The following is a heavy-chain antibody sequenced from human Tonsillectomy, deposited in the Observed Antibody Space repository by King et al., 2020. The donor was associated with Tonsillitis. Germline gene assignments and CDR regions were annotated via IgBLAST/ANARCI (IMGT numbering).Heavy chain of an antibody. J-gene: IGHJ4*02. D-gene: IGHD2-21*01. CDR3: AKDPGVVTVY. CDR1: GFIFSTYG. Sequence: VQLVESGGGVVQPGRSLRLSCVASGFIFSTYGMHWVRQAPGKGLEWVAVILYDGSNKYYADSVKGRFTISRDNSKNTLFLQMNSLRADDTAVYYCAKDPGVVTVYWGQGTLVTVSS. CDR2: ILYDGSNK. V-gene: IGHV3-30*18.